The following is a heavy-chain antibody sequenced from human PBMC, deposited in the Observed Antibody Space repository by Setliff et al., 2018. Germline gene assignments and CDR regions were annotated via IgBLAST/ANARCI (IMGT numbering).Heavy chain of an antibody. J-gene: IGHJ6*02. V-gene: IGHV3-23*01. CDR2: ISGSGGST. CDR1: GFTFSSYA. Sequence: GGSLRLSCAASGFTFSSYAMSWVRQAPGKGLEWVSGISGSGGSTYYADSVKGRFTISRDNSKNTLYLQMNSLRAEDTAVYYCARVPLHSGSYGEYYYYGMDVWGQGTTVTVSS. D-gene: IGHD1-26*01. CDR3: ARVPLHSGSYGEYYYYGMDV.